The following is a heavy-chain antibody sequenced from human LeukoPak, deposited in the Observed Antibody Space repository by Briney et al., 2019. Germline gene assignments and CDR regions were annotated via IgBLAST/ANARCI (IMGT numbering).Heavy chain of an antibody. CDR1: GFTFSSYA. Sequence: GGSLRLSCAASGFTFSSYAMSWVRQAPGKGLEWVSAISGSGGSTYYADSVKGRFTISRDNSKNTLYLQMNSLRAEDTAVYYCAKDMDIVVVPAAIFDWGQGTLVTVSS. D-gene: IGHD2-2*03. V-gene: IGHV3-23*01. J-gene: IGHJ4*02. CDR3: AKDMDIVVVPAAIFD. CDR2: ISGSGGST.